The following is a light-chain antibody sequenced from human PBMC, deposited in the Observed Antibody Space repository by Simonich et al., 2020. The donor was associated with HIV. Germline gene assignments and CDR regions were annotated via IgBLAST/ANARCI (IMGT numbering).Light chain of an antibody. Sequence: DIVMTQSPDSLAVSLGERATINCKSSQSVLYSSNNKNYLAWYQQKPGQPPKVLIYWASTRESGVHDRFSGSGSETDFTLTISSLQAEDVAVYYCQQYFRTPLAFGQGTKLEIK. CDR1: QSVLYSSNNKNY. CDR3: QQYFRTPLA. J-gene: IGKJ2*01. V-gene: IGKV4-1*01. CDR2: WAS.